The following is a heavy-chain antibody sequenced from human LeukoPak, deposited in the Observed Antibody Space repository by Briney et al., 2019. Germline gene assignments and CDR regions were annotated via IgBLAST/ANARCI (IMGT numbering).Heavy chain of an antibody. Sequence: PSETLSLTCTVAGGSISSSSHCWGWLRQSLGMGLEWIGTICNSGSSYYNPSLKSRVTLSVDTSKKQFSLKLSSVTAADTAVYYCARLGRSHYYGSEEEARVDYWGQGTLVTVSS. D-gene: IGHD3-10*01. CDR2: ICNSGSS. CDR1: GGSISSSSHC. CDR3: ARLGRSHYYGSEEEARVDY. J-gene: IGHJ4*02. V-gene: IGHV4-39*01.